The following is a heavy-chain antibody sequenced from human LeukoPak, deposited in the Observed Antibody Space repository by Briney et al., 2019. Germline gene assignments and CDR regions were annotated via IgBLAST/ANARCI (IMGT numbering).Heavy chain of an antibody. CDR2: ISYDGSNK. CDR1: GFTFSSYG. D-gene: IGHD3-10*01. Sequence: GGSLRLSCAASGFTFSSYGMHWVRQAPGKGLEWVAVISYDGSNKYYADSVKGRFTISRDNSKNTLYLQMNSLRAEDTAVYYCARDPRLATYGSGSYPNWFDPWGQGTLVTVSS. V-gene: IGHV3-30*19. CDR3: ARDPRLATYGSGSYPNWFDP. J-gene: IGHJ5*02.